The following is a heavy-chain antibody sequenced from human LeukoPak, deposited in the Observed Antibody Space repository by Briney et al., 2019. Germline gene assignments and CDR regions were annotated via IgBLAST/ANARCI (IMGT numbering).Heavy chain of an antibody. Sequence: ASVKVSCKASGGTFGNDAIGWVRQAPGQGLEWVGRIIPMFGTTNYAQKFQDRVTFTTDESTSTAYMELSSLRSGDTAVYYCAREWKWLQPYFDYWGQGTLVTVSS. CDR3: AREWKWLQPYFDY. CDR1: GGTFGNDA. V-gene: IGHV1-69*05. D-gene: IGHD5-12*01. CDR2: IIPMFGTT. J-gene: IGHJ4*02.